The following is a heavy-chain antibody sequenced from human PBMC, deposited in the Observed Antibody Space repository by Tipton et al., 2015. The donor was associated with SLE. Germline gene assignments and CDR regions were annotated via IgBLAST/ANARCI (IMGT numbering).Heavy chain of an antibody. CDR2: IYYSGST. V-gene: IGHV4-59*01. Sequence: TLSLTCTVSGGSISSYYWSWIRQPPGKGLEWIGYIYYSGSTNYNPSLKSRVTISVDTSKNQLSLKLSSVTAADTAVYYCARAGGTGDMDYWGQGTLVTVSS. CDR3: ARAGGTGDMDY. CDR1: GGSISSYY. J-gene: IGHJ4*02. D-gene: IGHD7-27*01.